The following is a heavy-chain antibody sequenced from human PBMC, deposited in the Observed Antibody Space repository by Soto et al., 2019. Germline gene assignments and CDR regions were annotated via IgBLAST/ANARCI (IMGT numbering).Heavy chain of an antibody. D-gene: IGHD1-26*01. CDR1: GFSFSVYN. CDR2: ITGYSNTYT. CDR3: ARDWPTGAYLYALDV. Sequence: KTGGSLRLSCAASGFSFSVYNMNWVRQAPGKGLEWVASITGYSNTYTYYADSLKGRFTITRDNAKNSLYLQMNSLRAEDTAVYYCARDWPTGAYLYALDVWGQGTTVTVSS. J-gene: IGHJ6*02. V-gene: IGHV3-21*01.